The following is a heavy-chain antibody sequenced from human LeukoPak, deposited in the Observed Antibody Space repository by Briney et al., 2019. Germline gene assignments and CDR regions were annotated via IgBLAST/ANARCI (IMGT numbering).Heavy chain of an antibody. CDR1: GASISSGSYY. CDR2: IYYSGST. J-gene: IGHJ4*02. Sequence: SETLSLTCTVSGASISSGSYYWSWIRQPPGKGLEWIGYIYYSGSTNYNPSLKSRVTISVDTSKNQFSLKLSSVTAADTAVYYCARDLWGSGIDNWGQGTLVTVSS. CDR3: ARDLWGSGIDN. V-gene: IGHV4-61*01. D-gene: IGHD3-10*01.